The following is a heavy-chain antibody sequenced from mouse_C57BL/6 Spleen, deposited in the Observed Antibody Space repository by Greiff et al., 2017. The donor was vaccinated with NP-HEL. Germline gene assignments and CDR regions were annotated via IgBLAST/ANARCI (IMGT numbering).Heavy chain of an antibody. D-gene: IGHD2-2*01. V-gene: IGHV1-64*01. Sequence: QVQLQQSGAELVKPGASVKLSCKASGYTFTSYWMHWVKQRPGQGLEWIGMIHPNSGSANYNEKFKSKATLTVDKSSSTAYMQLSSLTSEDSAVYYCAYYGSWFAYWGQGTLVTVSA. CDR1: GYTFTSYW. CDR3: AYYGSWFAY. J-gene: IGHJ3*01. CDR2: IHPNSGSA.